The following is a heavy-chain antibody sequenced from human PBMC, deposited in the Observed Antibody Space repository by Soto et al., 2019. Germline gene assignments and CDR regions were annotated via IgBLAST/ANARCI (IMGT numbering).Heavy chain of an antibody. D-gene: IGHD3-3*01. CDR2: IYPSDSDT. CDR1: GYNFAGYW. CDR3: ERGGVSTRTFDY. Sequence: GESLKISCKGSGYNFAGYWIAWVCQMPGKGLELMGIIYPSDSDTRYRPSFQGQVTISADKSISSAYLQWSSLRASDTAMYYCERGGVSTRTFDYWGQGTPVTVSS. V-gene: IGHV5-51*01. J-gene: IGHJ4*02.